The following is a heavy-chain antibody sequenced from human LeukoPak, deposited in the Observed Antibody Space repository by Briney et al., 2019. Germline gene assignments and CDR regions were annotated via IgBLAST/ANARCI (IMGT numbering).Heavy chain of an antibody. CDR1: GGSFSGYY. D-gene: IGHD6-19*01. J-gene: IGHJ4*02. CDR2: INHSGST. Sequence: SETLSLTCAVYGGSFSGYYWSWIRQPPGKGLEWIGEINHSGSTNYNPSLKSRVTISVDTSKNRFSLKLSSVTAADTAVYYCARADSSGWRDWGQGTLVTVSS. V-gene: IGHV4-34*01. CDR3: ARADSSGWRD.